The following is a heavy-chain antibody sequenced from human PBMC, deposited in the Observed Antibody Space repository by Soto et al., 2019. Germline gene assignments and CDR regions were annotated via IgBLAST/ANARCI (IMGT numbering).Heavy chain of an antibody. Sequence: EVQLVESGGGLVKPGGSLRLSCAASGFTFSSYAMSWVRQAPGKGLEWVSAISGSGGSTYYADSVKGRFTISRDNSKNTLYLQMNSLRAEDTAVYYCAKGDYDFWSGYYGPHFDYWGQGTLVTVSS. V-gene: IGHV3-23*04. CDR2: ISGSGGST. J-gene: IGHJ4*02. CDR3: AKGDYDFWSGYYGPHFDY. CDR1: GFTFSSYA. D-gene: IGHD3-3*01.